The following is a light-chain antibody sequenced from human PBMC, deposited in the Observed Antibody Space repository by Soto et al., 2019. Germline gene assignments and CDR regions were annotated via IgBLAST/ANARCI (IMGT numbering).Light chain of an antibody. CDR3: HHYET. Sequence: EIVLTQSPGTLSLSPGDRATLSCRASQSVSRSYLGWYQQKPGQAPRLLMYDASIRAAGVPDRFSGSGSGTEFTLTISRLEPEDFTVYYCHHYETFGQGTKVDIK. CDR1: QSVSRSY. V-gene: IGKV3-20*01. CDR2: DAS. J-gene: IGKJ1*01.